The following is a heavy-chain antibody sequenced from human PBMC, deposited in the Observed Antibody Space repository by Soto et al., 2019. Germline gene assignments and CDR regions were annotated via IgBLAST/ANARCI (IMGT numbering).Heavy chain of an antibody. CDR2: IDPIGTST. V-gene: IGHV1-46*01. D-gene: IGHD2-15*01. J-gene: IGHJ4*02. CDR1: GYSLTTYY. Sequence: QVHLVQSGAEVKKPGASVKVSCKASGYSLTTYYMHWVRQAPGEGLEWMGRIDPIGTSTTYALKFQCRVTMSRDTSTSTVYLEVTSLRSEDTAVYFCARDPGGYCDAGSCYYFDYWGQGTLVSVSS. CDR3: ARDPGGYCDAGSCYYFDY.